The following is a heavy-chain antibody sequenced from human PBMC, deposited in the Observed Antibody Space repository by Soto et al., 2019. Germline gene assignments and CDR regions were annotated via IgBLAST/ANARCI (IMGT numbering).Heavy chain of an antibody. V-gene: IGHV1-46*01. CDR3: ARHNGAAYFDY. Sequence: QVQLVQSGAEVKKPGASVKVSCKASGYTFTSYYMHWVRQAPGQGLEWMGIINPSGGSTSYTQKFQGRVTMTRDTSTSTVYMELSSLRSEDTAVYYCARHNGAAYFDYWGQGTLVTVSS. D-gene: IGHD2-8*01. CDR1: GYTFTSYY. J-gene: IGHJ4*02. CDR2: INPSGGST.